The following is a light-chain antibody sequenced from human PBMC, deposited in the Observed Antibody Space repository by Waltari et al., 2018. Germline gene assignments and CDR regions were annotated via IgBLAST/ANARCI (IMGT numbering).Light chain of an antibody. J-gene: IGLJ3*02. CDR2: EVI. Sequence: QSALTQPASVPGSPGQSITIPCPGTSSDAGFYNLVTWYQQHPGNAPKLLVYEVIGRPSGVSNRFSGSKSGNTASLTISGLQAEDEADYYCCSYVGRNIWVFGGGTKVTVL. CDR3: CSYVGRNIWV. V-gene: IGLV2-23*02. CDR1: SSDAGFYNL.